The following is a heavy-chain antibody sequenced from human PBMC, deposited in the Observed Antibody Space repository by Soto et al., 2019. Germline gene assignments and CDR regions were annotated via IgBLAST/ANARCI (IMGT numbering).Heavy chain of an antibody. V-gene: IGHV4-30-2*01. CDR1: GGSISSGGYS. CDR2: IYHSGST. CDR3: ARGGYSYGQFDY. J-gene: IGHJ4*02. D-gene: IGHD5-18*01. Sequence: TLSLTCAVSGGSISSGGYSWSWIRQPPGKGLEWIGYIYHSGSTYYNPSLKSRVTISVDRSKNQFSLKLSSVTAADTAVYYCARGGYSYGQFDYWGQGTLVTVSS.